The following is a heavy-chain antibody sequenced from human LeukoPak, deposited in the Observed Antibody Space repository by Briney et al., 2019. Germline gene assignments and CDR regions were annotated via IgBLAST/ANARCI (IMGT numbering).Heavy chain of an antibody. CDR1: GFTFSSYS. J-gene: IGHJ4*02. V-gene: IGHV3-21*04. CDR2: ISSSSSYI. D-gene: IGHD2-15*01. CDR3: ARDLRHMTSRYCSGGNCFSDY. Sequence: GGSLRLSCAASGFTFSSYSMNWVRQAPGKGLEWVSSISSSSSYIYYADSVKGRFTISRDNAKNSLYLQMNSLRAEDTAVYYCARDLRHMTSRYCSGGNCFSDYWGQGTLVTVSS.